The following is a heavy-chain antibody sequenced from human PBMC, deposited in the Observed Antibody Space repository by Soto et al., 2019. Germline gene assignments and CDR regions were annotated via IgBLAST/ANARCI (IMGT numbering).Heavy chain of an antibody. Sequence: QVQLVQSGAEVKKPGASVKVSCKTSGYTFTNYYIHWVRQAPGQGLEWMGIVNPSSGSTSYPQKFQGRVTMTMDTSTSTVYMDLSSLKSEDTAVYYCAKGSSGSYLNWFGPWGQGTLVTVSS. CDR2: VNPSSGST. CDR1: GYTFTNYY. V-gene: IGHV1-46*01. D-gene: IGHD1-26*01. CDR3: AKGSSGSYLNWFGP. J-gene: IGHJ5*02.